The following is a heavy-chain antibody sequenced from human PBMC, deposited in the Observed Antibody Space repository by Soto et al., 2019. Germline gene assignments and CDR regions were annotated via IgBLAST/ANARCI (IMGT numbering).Heavy chain of an antibody. CDR3: AKLGSGDFWSGKYNWFDH. D-gene: IGHD3-3*01. Sequence: GGSLRLSCAASGLTFSTYAMSWVRQAPGKGLEWVSVISGSGGSTYYADSVKGRFTISRDNSKNTLYLQMNSLRAEDTAVYYCAKLGSGDFWSGKYNWFDHWGRGTLVTVSS. CDR1: GLTFSTYA. V-gene: IGHV3-23*01. CDR2: ISGSGGST. J-gene: IGHJ5*02.